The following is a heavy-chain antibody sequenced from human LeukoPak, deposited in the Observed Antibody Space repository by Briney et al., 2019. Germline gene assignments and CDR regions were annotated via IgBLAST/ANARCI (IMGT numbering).Heavy chain of an antibody. CDR1: SGSFSGYY. CDR3: ASLQINLTPYWFDP. J-gene: IGHJ5*02. CDR2: INHSGST. V-gene: IGHV4-34*01. D-gene: IGHD5-24*01. Sequence: SETLSLTCAVYSGSFSGYYWSWIRQPPGKGLEWIGEINHSGSTNYNPSLKSRVTISVDTSKNQFSLKLSSVTAADTAVYYCASLQINLTPYWFDPWGQGTLVTVSS.